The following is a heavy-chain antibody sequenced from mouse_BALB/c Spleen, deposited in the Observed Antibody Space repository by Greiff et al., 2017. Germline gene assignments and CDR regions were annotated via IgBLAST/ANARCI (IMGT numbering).Heavy chain of an antibody. D-gene: IGHD2-1*01. CDR3: ASYGNFFFDY. J-gene: IGHJ2*01. CDR1: GFSLTSYG. V-gene: IGHV2-9*02. CDR2: IWAGGST. Sequence: QVQLQQSGPGLVAPSQSLSITCTVSGFSLTSYGVHWVRQPPGKGLEWLGVIWAGGSTNYNSALMSRLSISKDNSKSQVFLKMNSLQTDDTAMYYCASYGNFFFDYWGQGTTLTVSS.